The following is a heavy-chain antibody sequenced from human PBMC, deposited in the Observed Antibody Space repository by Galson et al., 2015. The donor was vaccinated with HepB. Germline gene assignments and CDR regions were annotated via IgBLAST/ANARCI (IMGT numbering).Heavy chain of an antibody. J-gene: IGHJ4*02. D-gene: IGHD1-26*01. V-gene: IGHV3-23*01. Sequence: SLRLSCAASGFTFSSYAMSWVRQAPGKGLEWVSLITGSGGRINYADSVKGRFAISRDSSKNTLYLQMNSLRAEDTAVYYCTTSKGVVGARINFDYWGQGTLVTVSS. CDR2: ITGSGGRI. CDR1: GFTFSSYA. CDR3: TTSKGVVGARINFDY.